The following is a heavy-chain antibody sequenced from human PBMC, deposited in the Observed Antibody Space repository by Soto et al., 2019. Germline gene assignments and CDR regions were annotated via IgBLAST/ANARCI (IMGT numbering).Heavy chain of an antibody. CDR3: ARYEVPAANWLDR. CDR2: ISGYNGNT. J-gene: IGHJ5*02. CDR1: GYIFANYG. V-gene: IGHV1-18*01. Sequence: QAQLVQSGAEVNKPGASVKVSCKASGYIFANYGITWVRQAPGQGLEWMGWISGYNGNTKYAQNLQGRVTMPSDTSTTTAYMELRSLRSDDTAVYYGARYEVPAANWLDRWGQGTLVTVSS. D-gene: IGHD2-2*01.